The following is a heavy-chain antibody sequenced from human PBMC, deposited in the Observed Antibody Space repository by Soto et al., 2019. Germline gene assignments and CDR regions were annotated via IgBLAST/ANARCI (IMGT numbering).Heavy chain of an antibody. CDR3: ARHATLLDAPGLGYFDF. Sequence: SETLSITCVVSSGSISSSSSYWGWIRQPPGMGLEWVGTIYDSGITYYNTALKSRVTMSVDPSKKQSSLKLSSVTAADSAVYYCARHATLLDAPGLGYFDFWGQGALVT. J-gene: IGHJ4*02. CDR1: SGSISSSSSY. CDR2: IYDSGIT. V-gene: IGHV4-39*01. D-gene: IGHD3-16*01.